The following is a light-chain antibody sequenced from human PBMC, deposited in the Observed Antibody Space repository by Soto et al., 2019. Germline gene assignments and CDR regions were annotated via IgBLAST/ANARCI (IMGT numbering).Light chain of an antibody. CDR2: DAS. V-gene: IGKV3-15*01. CDR1: QRIRTN. CDR3: QRYKHWR. J-gene: IGKJ4*01. Sequence: EIVMTQSPATLSVSPGERATLACRASQRIRTNLAWYQQKPGQPPRLLIYDASTRATGIPARFSGSGSVTEFTLTISSLQSEDFANYYCQRYKHWRFGGRTNVELK.